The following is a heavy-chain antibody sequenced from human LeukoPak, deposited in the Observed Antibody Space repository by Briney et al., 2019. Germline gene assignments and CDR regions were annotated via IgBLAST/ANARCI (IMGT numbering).Heavy chain of an antibody. CDR2: IYYTGGT. D-gene: IGHD3-10*01. J-gene: IGHJ6*02. V-gene: IGHV4-59*08. CDR3: ARHGVHSYYYYGLDV. CDR1: GGSISPFY. Sequence: SETLSLTCTVSGGSISPFYWNWIRQPPGKGLEWIGYIYYTGGTSYSPSLNSRATISVDTSKNQFSLKVSSVTAADTAVYYCARHGVHSYYYYGLDVWGQGTTVTVSS.